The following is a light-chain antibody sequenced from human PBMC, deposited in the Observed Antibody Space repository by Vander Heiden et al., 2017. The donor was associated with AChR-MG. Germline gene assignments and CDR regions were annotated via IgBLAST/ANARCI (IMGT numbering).Light chain of an antibody. CDR1: QSLVHSDGNTY. V-gene: IGKV2-30*02. Sequence: DVVMTQSPLSLPVTLGQPASISCRSSQSLVHSDGNTYLNWFQQKSGQSPRRLIYKVSNRDSGVPDRFSGSGSGTDFTLKISRVEAEDVGVYYCMQGTHWPQGFGQGTRLEIK. J-gene: IGKJ5*01. CDR3: MQGTHWPQG. CDR2: KVS.